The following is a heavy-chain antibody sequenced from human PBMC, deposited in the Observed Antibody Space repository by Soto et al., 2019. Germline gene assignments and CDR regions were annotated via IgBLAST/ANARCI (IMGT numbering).Heavy chain of an antibody. CDR2: IMPIIGTA. CDR3: ARDLEFRDGNISHLDY. J-gene: IGHJ4*02. Sequence: QVQLVQSGAEVKKPGSSVKVSCKASGGTFSSHVFNWVRQAPGQGLEWMGGIMPIIGTANYEQKFQGRVTITADESKSTAYMELSSLRSEDTAVYYCARDLEFRDGNISHLDYWGQGTLVTVSS. D-gene: IGHD3-10*01. V-gene: IGHV1-69*01. CDR1: GGTFSSHV.